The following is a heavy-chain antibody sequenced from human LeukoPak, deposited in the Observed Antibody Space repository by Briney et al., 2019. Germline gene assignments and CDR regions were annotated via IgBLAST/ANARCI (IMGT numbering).Heavy chain of an antibody. Sequence: PGGSLRLSCAASGFTFSSYAMSWVRQAPGKGLEWVSAISGSGGRTYHADSVKGRFTISRDNSKNTLYLQMNSLRAEDTAVYYCAKGGESYLTGLDYWGQGTLVTVSS. CDR1: GFTFSSYA. V-gene: IGHV3-23*01. CDR2: ISGSGGRT. J-gene: IGHJ4*02. CDR3: AKGGESYLTGLDY. D-gene: IGHD1-26*01.